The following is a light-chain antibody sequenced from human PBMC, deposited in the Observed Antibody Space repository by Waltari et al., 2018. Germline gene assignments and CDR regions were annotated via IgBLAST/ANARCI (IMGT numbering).Light chain of an antibody. CDR3: QQYDSLPLT. Sequence: DIQMTQSPSSLSASVGDRVTITCQASQDIRNYVNWYRQKPGDVPKLLIYDASNLETGVPSRFSGGGSGTHFAFTISSLQPEDIATYFCQQYDSLPLTFGGGTKVEIK. J-gene: IGKJ4*01. CDR2: DAS. CDR1: QDIRNY. V-gene: IGKV1-33*01.